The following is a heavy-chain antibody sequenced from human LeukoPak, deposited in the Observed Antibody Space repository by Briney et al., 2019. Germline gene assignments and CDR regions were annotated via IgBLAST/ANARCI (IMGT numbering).Heavy chain of an antibody. Sequence: RASVKVSCKVSGYTLTELSIHWVRQAPGQGLEWMGGIIPIFGTANYAQKFQGRVTITTDESTSTAYMELSSLRSEDTAVYYCARGASLSVFRSFDYWGQGTLVTVSS. J-gene: IGHJ4*02. CDR2: IIPIFGTA. CDR1: GYTLTELS. D-gene: IGHD3-16*02. V-gene: IGHV1-69*05. CDR3: ARGASLSVFRSFDY.